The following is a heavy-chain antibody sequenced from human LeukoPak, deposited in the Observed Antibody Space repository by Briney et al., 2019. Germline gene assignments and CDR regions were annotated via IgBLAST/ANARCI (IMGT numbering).Heavy chain of an antibody. CDR3: ARSDYDSSGYYRD. J-gene: IGHJ4*02. CDR2: INHSGST. D-gene: IGHD3-22*01. V-gene: IGHV4-34*01. Sequence: SSETLPLTCAVYGGSFSGYYWSWIRQPPGKGLEWIGEINHSGSTNYNPSLKSRVTISVDTSKNQFSLKLSSVTAADTAVYYCARSDYDSSGYYRDWGQGTLVTVSS. CDR1: GGSFSGYY.